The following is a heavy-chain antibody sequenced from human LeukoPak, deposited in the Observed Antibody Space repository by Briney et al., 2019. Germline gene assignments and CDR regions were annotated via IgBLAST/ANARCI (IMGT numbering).Heavy chain of an antibody. Sequence: ASVKVSCKASGGTFISYAISWVRQAPGQGLEWMGGIIPIFGTANYAQKFQGRVTITADESTSTAYMELSSLRSEDTAVYYCARVHDYGDYNWFDPWGQGTLVTVSS. V-gene: IGHV1-69*01. J-gene: IGHJ5*02. CDR2: IIPIFGTA. CDR1: GGTFISYA. CDR3: ARVHDYGDYNWFDP. D-gene: IGHD4-17*01.